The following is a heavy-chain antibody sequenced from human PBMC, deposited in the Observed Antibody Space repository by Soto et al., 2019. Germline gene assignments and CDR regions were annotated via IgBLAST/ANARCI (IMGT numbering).Heavy chain of an antibody. CDR1: GASFSCYY. V-gene: IGHV4-59*01. J-gene: IGHJ4*02. Sequence: PSETLSLTCTVSGASFSCYYWNWIRQPPGKGLEWIGYIYYSGSTNYNPSLKSRVSISVDSSKNQFSLKLTSVTAADTAVYYCARQYSNGFDYWGQGTLVTVSS. CDR2: IYYSGST. CDR3: ARQYSNGFDY. D-gene: IGHD6-19*01.